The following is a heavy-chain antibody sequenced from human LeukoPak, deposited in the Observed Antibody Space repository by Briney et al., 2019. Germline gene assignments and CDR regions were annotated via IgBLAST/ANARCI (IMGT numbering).Heavy chain of an antibody. CDR1: GFIFSSYG. V-gene: IGHV3-23*01. CDR2: ISGSGDST. D-gene: IGHD3-22*01. J-gene: IGHJ4*02. CDR3: AKYYYDGTGSNLFDY. Sequence: GGSLRLSCAASGFIFSSYGMSWVRQAPGKGLEWVSAISGSGDSTFYADSVKGRFTISRDNSKNTLYLQMSSLRAEDRAVYYRAKYYYDGTGSNLFDYWGQGTLVTVSS.